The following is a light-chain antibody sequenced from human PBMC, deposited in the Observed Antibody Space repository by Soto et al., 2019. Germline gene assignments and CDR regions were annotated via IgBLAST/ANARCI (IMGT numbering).Light chain of an antibody. CDR2: GNT. CDR1: SSNIGANHD. J-gene: IGLJ1*01. Sequence: QSVLTQPPSVSGAPGQRVTISCTGSSSNIGANHDVHWYQQLPGTAPKLLIYGNTNRPSGVPDRFSGSKSGTSASLAITGLQAEDEADYYCQSYDSSLSADVFGTGTKLTVL. CDR3: QSYDSSLSADV. V-gene: IGLV1-40*01.